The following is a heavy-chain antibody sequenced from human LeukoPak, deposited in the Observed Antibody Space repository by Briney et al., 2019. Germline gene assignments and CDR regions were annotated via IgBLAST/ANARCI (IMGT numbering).Heavy chain of an antibody. CDR2: INPSGST. CDR1: GGTFRGYS. CDR3: ARLPAVIPVAASFDY. J-gene: IGHJ4*02. Sequence: PSETLSLTCAVYGGTFRGYSWNWIRQTPGKGLEWIGEINPSGSTNYNPSLKSRVTISVDTSKNQFSLKLTSVTAADTALYYCARLPAVIPVAASFDYWGQGTLVTVSS. D-gene: IGHD6-19*01. V-gene: IGHV4-34*01.